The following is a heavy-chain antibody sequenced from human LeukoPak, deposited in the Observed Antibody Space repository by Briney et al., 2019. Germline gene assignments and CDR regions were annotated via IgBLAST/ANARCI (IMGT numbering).Heavy chain of an antibody. V-gene: IGHV3-23*01. D-gene: IGHD2-21*01. CDR2: LSGSAGGT. Sequence: GGSLRLSCAVSGITLSNYGMIWVRQAPGKGLQWVAGLSGSAGGTHYAASIKGRFTVSRDNAKNTLYLQMNSLRPEDTAVYFCARRGIVIRSLFVVGYHKEASYFDSWGQGALVIVSS. J-gene: IGHJ4*02. CDR1: GITLSNYG. CDR3: ARRGIVIRSLFVVGYHKEASYFDS.